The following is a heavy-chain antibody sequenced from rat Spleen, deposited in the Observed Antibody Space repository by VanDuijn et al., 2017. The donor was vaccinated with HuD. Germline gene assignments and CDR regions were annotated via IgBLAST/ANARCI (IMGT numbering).Heavy chain of an antibody. D-gene: IGHD1-6*01. J-gene: IGHJ2*01. CDR3: ARRHYVYTDYFDD. V-gene: IGHV5-29*01. Sequence: EVQLVESGGGLVQPGRSLKLSCAASGFTFSDYGMAWVRQAPTKGLEWVATISYGDSSGHSSTYYRDSVKGRFTISRANAKITLNMQMDSLRSEYTSTYYFARRHYVYTDYFDDWGQGVMVTVSS. CDR2: ISYGDSSGHSST. CDR1: GFTFSDYG.